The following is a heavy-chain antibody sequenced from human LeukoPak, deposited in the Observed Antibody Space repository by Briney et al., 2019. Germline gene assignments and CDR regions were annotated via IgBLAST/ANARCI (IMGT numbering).Heavy chain of an antibody. V-gene: IGHV1-2*02. CDR3: ASFDPYYYDSSGYPFDY. J-gene: IGHJ4*02. Sequence: ASVKVSCKASGYTFTVYYMHWVRQAPGQGLEWMGWINPNSGGTNYAQKFQGRVTMTRDTSISTAYMELSRLRSDDTAVYYCASFDPYYYDSSGYPFDYWGQGTLVTVSS. CDR2: INPNSGGT. D-gene: IGHD3-22*01. CDR1: GYTFTVYY.